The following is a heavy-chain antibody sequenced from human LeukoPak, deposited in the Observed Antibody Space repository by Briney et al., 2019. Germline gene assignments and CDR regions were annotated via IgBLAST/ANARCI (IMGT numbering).Heavy chain of an antibody. J-gene: IGHJ4*02. CDR3: ARGRIEKRLSAYYFDY. Sequence: SETLSLTSAVYGGSFSGYYWSWIRQPPGKGLEWIGEINHSGSTNYNPSLKSRVTISVDTSKNQFSLKLSSVTAADTAVYYCARGRIEKRLSAYYFDYWGQGTLVTVSS. V-gene: IGHV4-34*01. CDR2: INHSGST. CDR1: GGSFSGYY. D-gene: IGHD3-16*02.